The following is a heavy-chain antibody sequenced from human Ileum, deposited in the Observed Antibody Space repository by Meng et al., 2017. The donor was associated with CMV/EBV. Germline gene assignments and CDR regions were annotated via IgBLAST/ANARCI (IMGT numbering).Heavy chain of an antibody. D-gene: IGHD3-10*01. J-gene: IGHJ4*02. CDR3: ARNYGSGNWNFFHY. Sequence: AHVQEAGPGLVKTSETLSLTCYVSGGSISNYYWSWIRQPAGKGLEWIAHIYTSGTTNYNPSLKSRVTMSVDTSRNQFSLKLTSVTAADTAVYYCARNYGSGNWNFFHYWGQGTLVTVSS. CDR1: GGSISNYY. CDR2: IYTSGTT. V-gene: IGHV4-4*07.